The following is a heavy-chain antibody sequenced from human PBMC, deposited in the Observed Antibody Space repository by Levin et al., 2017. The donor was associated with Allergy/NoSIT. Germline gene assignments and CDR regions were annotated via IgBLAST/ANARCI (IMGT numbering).Heavy chain of an antibody. D-gene: IGHD2-2*01. CDR3: ARDAGYCSSTGCNYFDY. Sequence: ASVKVSCKASGYTFIGYYIHWVRQAPGQGLEWMGWINPNSGGTNYAQKFQGRVTMTRDTSISTAYVELSRLTSDDTAVYYCARDAGYCSSTGCNYFDYWGQGTLVTVSS. J-gene: IGHJ4*02. V-gene: IGHV1-2*02. CDR1: GYTFIGYY. CDR2: INPNSGGT.